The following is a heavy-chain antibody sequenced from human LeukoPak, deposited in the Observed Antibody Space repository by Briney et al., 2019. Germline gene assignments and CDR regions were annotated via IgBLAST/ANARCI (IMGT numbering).Heavy chain of an antibody. CDR3: ARILWFRGRTFDY. Sequence: PGGSLRLSCAASGFTFSSYAMSWVRQAPGKGLEWVSAISGSGGSTYYADSVKGRFTISRDNSKNTLYLQMNSLRAKDTAVYYCARILWFRGRTFDYWGQGTLVTVSS. D-gene: IGHD3-10*01. V-gene: IGHV3-23*01. CDR2: ISGSGGST. J-gene: IGHJ4*02. CDR1: GFTFSSYA.